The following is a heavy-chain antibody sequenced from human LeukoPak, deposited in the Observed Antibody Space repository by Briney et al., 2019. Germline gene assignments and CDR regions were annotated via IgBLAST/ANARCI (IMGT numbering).Heavy chain of an antibody. Sequence: GALRLSCAASGFTFSSYWMHWVRQPPGKGLEWIGSIYYSGSTYYNPSLKSRVTISVDTSKNQFSLKLSSVTAADTAVYYCARGVLWFGEDSADAFDIWGQGTMVTVSS. CDR1: GFTFSSYW. D-gene: IGHD3-10*01. CDR2: IYYSGST. V-gene: IGHV4-39*01. CDR3: ARGVLWFGEDSADAFDI. J-gene: IGHJ3*02.